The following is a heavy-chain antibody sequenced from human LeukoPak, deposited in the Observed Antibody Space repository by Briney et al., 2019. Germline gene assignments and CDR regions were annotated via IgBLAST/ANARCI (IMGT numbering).Heavy chain of an antibody. CDR2: ISSSGSTI. CDR3: ARVDSSSWYSGRYYYYGRDV. J-gene: IGHJ6*02. CDR1: GFTFSDYY. Sequence: TGGSLRLSCAASGFTFSDYYMSWIRQAPGKGLEWVSYISSSGSTIYYADSVKGRFTISRDNAKNSLYLQMNSLRAEDTAVYYCARVDSSSWYSGRYYYYGRDVWGQGTTVTVPS. V-gene: IGHV3-11*01. D-gene: IGHD6-13*01.